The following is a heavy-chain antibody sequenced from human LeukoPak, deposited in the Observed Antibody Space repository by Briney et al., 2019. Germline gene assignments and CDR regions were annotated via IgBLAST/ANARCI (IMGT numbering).Heavy chain of an antibody. D-gene: IGHD6-13*01. Sequence: GASVKVSCKASGYTFTNYGISWVRQAPGQGLEWMGWISGYNGKTNYAQKLQGRVTMTTDTSTSTAYMELRSLRSDDTAVYYCARDTGIAVAGTGDFDYWGRGTLVTVSS. CDR2: ISGYNGKT. CDR3: ARDTGIAVAGTGDFDY. V-gene: IGHV1-18*01. J-gene: IGHJ4*02. CDR1: GYTFTNYG.